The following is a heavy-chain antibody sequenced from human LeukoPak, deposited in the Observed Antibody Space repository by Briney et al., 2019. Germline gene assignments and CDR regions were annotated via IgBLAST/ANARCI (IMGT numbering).Heavy chain of an antibody. V-gene: IGHV4-61*02. D-gene: IGHD2/OR15-2a*01. CDR3: ARGFEYGSFDY. J-gene: IGHJ4*02. CDR1: GGSISSGSYY. Sequence: PSETLSLTCTVSGGSISSGSYYWSWIRQPAGKGLEWIGRIYTSGSTNYNPSLKSRVTISVDTSKNQFSLKLSSVTAADTAVYYCARGFEYGSFDYWGQGVLVTVSS. CDR2: IYTSGST.